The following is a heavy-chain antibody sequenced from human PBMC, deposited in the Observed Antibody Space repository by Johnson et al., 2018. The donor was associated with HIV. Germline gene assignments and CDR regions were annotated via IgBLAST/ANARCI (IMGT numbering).Heavy chain of an antibody. CDR1: GFTFSSYA. V-gene: IGHV3-23*04. Sequence: VQLVESGGGLVQPGGSLRLSCAASGFTFSSYAMSWVRQAPGKGLEWVSAISGSGGSTYYADSVKGRFTISRDNSKNTLYLQMNSLRAEDTAVYYCAYRLTGYSRSWHAFDIWGQGKMVTVSS. J-gene: IGHJ3*02. CDR3: AYRLTGYSRSWHAFDI. CDR2: ISGSGGST. D-gene: IGHD6-13*01.